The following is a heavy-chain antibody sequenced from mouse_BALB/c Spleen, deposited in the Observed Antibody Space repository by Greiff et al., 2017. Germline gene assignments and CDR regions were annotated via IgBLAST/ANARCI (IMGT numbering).Heavy chain of an antibody. CDR1: GFTFSSYA. Sequence: EVQGVESGGGLVKPGGSLKLSCAASGFTFSSYAMSWVRQTPEKRLEWVATISSGGSYTYYPDSVKGRFTISRDNAKNTLYLQMSSLRSEDTAMYYCARPGKGYAMDYWGQGTSVTVSS. D-gene: IGHD2-1*01. CDR2: ISSGGSYT. V-gene: IGHV5-9-3*01. J-gene: IGHJ4*01. CDR3: ARPGKGYAMDY.